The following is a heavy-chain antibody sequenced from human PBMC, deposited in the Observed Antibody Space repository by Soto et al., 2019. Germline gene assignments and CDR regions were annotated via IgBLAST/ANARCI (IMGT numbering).Heavy chain of an antibody. CDR2: IIPIFGTA. CDR1: GGTFSSYA. D-gene: IGHD3-22*01. Sequence: SVKVFCKASGGTFSSYAISWVRQAPGQGLEWMGGIIPIFGTANYAQKLQGRVTITEDESTSTAYMELSSQRSVDTAVYYCARVLFANYCDSSRTRYYFELWGQGTLVTVSS. V-gene: IGHV1-69*13. J-gene: IGHJ4*02. CDR3: ARVLFANYCDSSRTRYYFEL.